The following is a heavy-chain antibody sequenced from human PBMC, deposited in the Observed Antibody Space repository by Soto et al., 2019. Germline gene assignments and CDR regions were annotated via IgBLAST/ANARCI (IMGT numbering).Heavy chain of an antibody. Sequence: SSGKGCCKASGYSFTGYYMDWMRQAPGQGLEWMGWINPNSGGTNYAQKFQGRVTMTRDTSISTAHMELSRLRSDDTAVYYCARAVLRFLEWPQYDYWGQGTLVTVYS. CDR1: GYSFTGYY. CDR2: INPNSGGT. V-gene: IGHV1-2*02. J-gene: IGHJ4*02. D-gene: IGHD3-3*01. CDR3: ARAVLRFLEWPQYDY.